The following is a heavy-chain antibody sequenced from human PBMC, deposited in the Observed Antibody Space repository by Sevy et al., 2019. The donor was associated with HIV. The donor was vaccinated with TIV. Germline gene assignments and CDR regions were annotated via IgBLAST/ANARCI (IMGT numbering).Heavy chain of an antibody. CDR1: GGSFSGYY. J-gene: IGHJ5*02. V-gene: IGHV4-34*01. Sequence: SETLSLTCAVYGGSFSGYYWSWIRQPPGKGLEWIGEINHSGSTNYNPSLKSRVTISVDTSKNQFSRKLSSVTAADTAVYYCARGLRGYSGYDRNNWFDPWGQGTLVTVSS. CDR3: ARGLRGYSGYDRNNWFDP. D-gene: IGHD5-12*01. CDR2: INHSGST.